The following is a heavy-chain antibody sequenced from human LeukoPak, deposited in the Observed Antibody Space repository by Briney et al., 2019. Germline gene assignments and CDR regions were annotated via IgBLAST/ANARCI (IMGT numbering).Heavy chain of an antibody. CDR1: GFTFSSYA. CDR3: ASAPEQYYFDY. J-gene: IGHJ4*02. V-gene: IGHV3-30-3*01. Sequence: GGSLRLSCAASGFTFSSYAMHWVRQAPGRELEWVAVISYDGSNKYYADSVKGRFTISRDNSKNTLYLQMNSLRAEDTAVYYCASAPEQYYFDYWGQGTLVTVSS. CDR2: ISYDGSNK. D-gene: IGHD1/OR15-1a*01.